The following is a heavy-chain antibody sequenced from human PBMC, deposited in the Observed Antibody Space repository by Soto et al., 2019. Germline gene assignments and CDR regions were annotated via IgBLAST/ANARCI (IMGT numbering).Heavy chain of an antibody. CDR1: GFSFSSYW. CDR3: ARDNFGGNTEY. D-gene: IGHD2-15*01. V-gene: IGHV3-74*01. Sequence: EVQLVESGGDLVQPGGSLRLSCVASGFSFSSYWIHWVRHFPGKGLVWVSRINGAGSKKDYADSVKGRFTISRDNTKNTLYLQMISLSADDTAVYYCARDNFGGNTEYWGQGTLVTVSS. J-gene: IGHJ4*02. CDR2: INGAGSKK.